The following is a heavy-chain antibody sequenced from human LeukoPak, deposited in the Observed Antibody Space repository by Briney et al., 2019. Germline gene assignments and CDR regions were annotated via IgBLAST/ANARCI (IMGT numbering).Heavy chain of an antibody. CDR2: IYHSGST. CDR3: ARGYKGYSYGYSGYAFDI. Sequence: SETLSLTCAVSGGSISSSNWWSWVRQPPGKGLEWIGEIYHSGSTNYNPSLKSRVTISVDKSKNQFSLKLSSVTAADTAVYYCARGYKGYSYGYSGYAFDIWGQGTMVTVSS. D-gene: IGHD5-18*01. J-gene: IGHJ3*02. V-gene: IGHV4-4*02. CDR1: GGSISSSNW.